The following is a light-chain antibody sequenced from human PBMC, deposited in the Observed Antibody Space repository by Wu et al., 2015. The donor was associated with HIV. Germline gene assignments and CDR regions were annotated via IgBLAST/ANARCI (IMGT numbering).Light chain of an antibody. CDR3: QQYNDWPRT. J-gene: IGKJ1*01. CDR1: QSVSSN. Sequence: EIMMTQSPATLSVSPGERATLSCRASQSVSSNLAWYQQKPGQAPRRLIYGASTRATGLPARFSVSGSGTEFTLTISSMQSEDFAVYYCQQYNDWPRTFGQGTKVEIK. V-gene: IGKV3-15*01. CDR2: GAS.